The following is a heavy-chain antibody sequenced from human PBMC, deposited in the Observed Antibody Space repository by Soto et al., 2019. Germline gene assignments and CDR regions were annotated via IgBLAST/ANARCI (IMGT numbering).Heavy chain of an antibody. Sequence: PLETLSLTSAVSGCSVSSTYWWIWVRQPPGKGPEWIGEINHRGRANYNPSLKSRVTISVDISKSQFSLRLTSVTAADTAVYYCARYNAASGTYYFDFWGQGALVTVSS. V-gene: IGHV4-4*02. J-gene: IGHJ4*02. D-gene: IGHD6-13*01. CDR2: INHRGRA. CDR1: GCSVSSTYW. CDR3: ARYNAASGTYYFDF.